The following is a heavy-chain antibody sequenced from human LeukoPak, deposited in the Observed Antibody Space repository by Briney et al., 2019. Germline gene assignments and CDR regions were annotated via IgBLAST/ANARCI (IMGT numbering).Heavy chain of an antibody. CDR3: ARDGLTPSVLMVYAIENWFDP. V-gene: IGHV1-69*05. Sequence: SSVKVSCKASGGTFSSYAISWVRQAPGQGLKWMGRIIPIFGTANYAQKFQGRVTITTDESTSTAYMELSSLRSEDTAVYYCARDGLTPSVLMVYAIENWFDPWGQGTLVTVSS. CDR2: IIPIFGTA. J-gene: IGHJ5*02. CDR1: GGTFSSYA. D-gene: IGHD2-8*01.